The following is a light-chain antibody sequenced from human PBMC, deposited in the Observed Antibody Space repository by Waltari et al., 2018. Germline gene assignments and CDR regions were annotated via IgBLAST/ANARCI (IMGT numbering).Light chain of an antibody. J-gene: IGKJ4*01. CDR1: QTTSAY. V-gene: IGKV3-11*01. Sequence: EIVLTQPPATLSSSPGERATLPGRASQTTSAYLAWYKQMPGQPPRLIIYDASNRATGIPPRFSGTVSGTDFTLTITSLGPEYFAVYYCQDRSSWPTFGGGTKVDLK. CDR3: QDRSSWPT. CDR2: DAS.